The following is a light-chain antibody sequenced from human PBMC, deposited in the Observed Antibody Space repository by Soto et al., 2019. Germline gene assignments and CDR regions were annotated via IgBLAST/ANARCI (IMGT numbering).Light chain of an antibody. Sequence: EVLFTQSPVTLSLSPGERATLSCRASQSFRGLLAWYQQKPGQAPRLLIYDAYNRATGIPPRFSGSGSGTDFTLTINRVEPEDFAVYFCQQYAGSPRTFGQGTKVDIK. V-gene: IGKV3-20*01. CDR3: QQYAGSPRT. J-gene: IGKJ1*01. CDR1: QSFRGL. CDR2: DAY.